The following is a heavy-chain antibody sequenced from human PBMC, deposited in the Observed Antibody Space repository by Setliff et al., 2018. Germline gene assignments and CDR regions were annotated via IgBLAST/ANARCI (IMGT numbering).Heavy chain of an antibody. J-gene: IGHJ5*02. CDR3: ARGRRGNYDFWSGYSNWFDP. Sequence: ASVKVSCKASGYTFTSYDINWVRQATGQGLEWMGWMNPNSGNTGYAQKFQGRVTMTTDTSTSTAYMELRSLRSDDTAVYYCARGRRGNYDFWSGYSNWFDPWGQGTLVTVSS. CDR1: GYTFTSYD. D-gene: IGHD3-3*01. V-gene: IGHV1-8*02. CDR2: MNPNSGNT.